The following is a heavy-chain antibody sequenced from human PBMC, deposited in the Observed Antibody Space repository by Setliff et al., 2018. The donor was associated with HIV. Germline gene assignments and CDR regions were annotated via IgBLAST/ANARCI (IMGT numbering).Heavy chain of an antibody. CDR3: ARPLTTSYNFWGDAFGI. V-gene: IGHV4-38-2*01. Sequence: KASETLSLTCAVSGYSISSGYYWGWIRQPPGKGLEWIGSIYHSGSTYYNPSLKSRVTISVDTSKNQFSLKLTSVTAADTAVYYCARPLTTSYNFWGDAFGIWGQGTMVTVSS. J-gene: IGHJ3*02. D-gene: IGHD3-3*01. CDR1: GYSISSGYY. CDR2: IYHSGST.